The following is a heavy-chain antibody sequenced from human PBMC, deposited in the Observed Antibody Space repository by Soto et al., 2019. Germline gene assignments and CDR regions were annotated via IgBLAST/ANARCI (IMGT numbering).Heavy chain of an antibody. J-gene: IGHJ3*02. CDR3: VXYDRINMKPYSPEGFHI. Sequence: PSETLSLTCPVSGDSISSSNSHWGWTRQPPGKGLEYIGSVYYGGAIFYSGNIYYNPSLKSRVTISVDTSKNQFSLRLSSVTAADTGVYYCVXYDRINMKPYSPEGFHIWGQGTMVTVSS. D-gene: IGHD3-3*02. V-gene: IGHV4-39*01. CDR1: GDSISSSNSH. CDR2: VYYGGAIFYSGNI.